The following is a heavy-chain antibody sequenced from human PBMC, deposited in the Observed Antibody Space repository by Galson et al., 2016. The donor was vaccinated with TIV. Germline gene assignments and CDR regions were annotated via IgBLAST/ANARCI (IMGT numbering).Heavy chain of an antibody. CDR2: MNPNSGNT. CDR1: GYTFTSSA. CDR3: ARSGDYGDY. V-gene: IGHV1-8*02. J-gene: IGHJ4*02. D-gene: IGHD4-17*01. Sequence: SVKVSCKASGYTFTSSAINWVRQATGQGLEWMGWMNPNSGNTGYAQKFRGRVTMTRNTSVRTAYMELSSLRSEDAAVYYCARSGDYGDYWGQGPLVTVSS.